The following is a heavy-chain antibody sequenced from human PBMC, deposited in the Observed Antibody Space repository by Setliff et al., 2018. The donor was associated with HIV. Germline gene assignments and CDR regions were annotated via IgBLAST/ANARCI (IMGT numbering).Heavy chain of an antibody. CDR2: IKQDGSEE. V-gene: IGHV3-7*01. J-gene: IGHJ4*02. D-gene: IGHD6-19*01. CDR3: TKDHLSGWASDC. CDR1: GFTFSRYG. Sequence: PGGSLRLSCAASGFTFSRYGMHWVRQPPGEGLEWVAKIKQDGSEEYYVDSVKGRFTISRDNAKNSVYLQMNSLRVEDTAMYYCTKDHLSGWASDCWGQGTLVTVSS.